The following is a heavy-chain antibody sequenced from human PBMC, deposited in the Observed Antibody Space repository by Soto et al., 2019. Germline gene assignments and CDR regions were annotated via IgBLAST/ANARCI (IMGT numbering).Heavy chain of an antibody. CDR3: AREVTMIVDN. J-gene: IGHJ4*02. CDR2: MNPNSGNT. CDR1: GGTFSSYT. D-gene: IGHD3-22*01. V-gene: IGHV1-8*02. Sequence: ASVKVSCKASGGTFSSYTISWVRQAPGQGLEWMGWMNPNSGNTGYAQKFQGRVTMTRNTSISTAYMELSSLRSEDTAVYYCAREVTMIVDNWGQGTLVTVSS.